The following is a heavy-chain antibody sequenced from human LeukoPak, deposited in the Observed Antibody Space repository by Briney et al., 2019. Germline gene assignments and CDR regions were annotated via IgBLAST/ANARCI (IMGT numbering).Heavy chain of an antibody. CDR2: SYIRGST. Sequence: KPSETLSLTCTVSGGSISSGSYYWSWIRQPDGKGLEWIGRSYIRGSTDYNPSLKSRVTISVDTSKNQFSLKLNSVTAADTAAYYCARIGYGSGSPTNLWGQGTLVTVSS. J-gene: IGHJ5*02. D-gene: IGHD3-10*01. V-gene: IGHV4-61*02. CDR3: ARIGYGSGSPTNL. CDR1: GGSISSGSYY.